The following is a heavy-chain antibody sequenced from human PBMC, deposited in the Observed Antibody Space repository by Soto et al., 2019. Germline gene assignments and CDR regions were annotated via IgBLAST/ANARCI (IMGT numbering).Heavy chain of an antibody. CDR2: IYYTGST. D-gene: IGHD3-9*01. V-gene: IGHV4-59*01. CDR3: ARGRHWLDY. J-gene: IGHJ4*02. CDR1: GGCISSFY. Sequence: SETLSLTCTVSGGCISSFYWSWIRQPPGKGLEWIGYIYYTGSTNYNPSLKSRVTISVDTSKNQFSLKLSSVTAADTAVYYCARGRHWLDYWGQGTLVTVSS.